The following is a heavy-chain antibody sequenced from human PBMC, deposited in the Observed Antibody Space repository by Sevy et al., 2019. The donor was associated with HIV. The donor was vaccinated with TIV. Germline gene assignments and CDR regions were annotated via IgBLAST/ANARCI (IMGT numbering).Heavy chain of an antibody. Sequence: SETLSLTCTVSGGSISSSSYYWGWIRQPPGKGLECIGSMYYSGSTYYNPSLKSRVTISVDTSKNQFSLRLSSVTAADTAVYYCARGVVGDWFDPWVQGTLVTVSS. CDR2: MYYSGST. CDR3: ARGVVGDWFDP. CDR1: GGSISSSSYY. D-gene: IGHD1-26*01. V-gene: IGHV4-39*01. J-gene: IGHJ5*02.